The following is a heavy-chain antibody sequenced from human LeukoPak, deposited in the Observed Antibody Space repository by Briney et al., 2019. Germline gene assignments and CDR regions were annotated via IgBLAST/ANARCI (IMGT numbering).Heavy chain of an antibody. V-gene: IGHV3-53*01. CDR2: IYSGGYT. D-gene: IGHD3-9*01. J-gene: IGHJ5*02. CDR3: ATNSFYYDTLTGYPA. CDR1: GFTVSSDY. Sequence: GGSLRLSCTASGFTVSSDYMSWVRQAPGKGLEWVSVIYSGGYTHYADSVKGRFTISRDNSKNTLYLQMNSLSVEDTAVYYCATNSFYYDTLTGYPAWGQGTVVTVSS.